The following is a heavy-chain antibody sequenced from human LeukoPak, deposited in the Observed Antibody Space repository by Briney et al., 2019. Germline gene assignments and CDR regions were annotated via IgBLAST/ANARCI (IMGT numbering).Heavy chain of an antibody. CDR3: ASSAGFGSGSYMRLFDY. Sequence: ASVKVSCKASGYTFTGYYMHWVRQAPGQGLEWMGRINPNSGGTNYAQKFQGRVTMTRDTSISTAYMELSRLRSDDTAVYYCASSAGFGSGSYMRLFDYWGQGTLVTVSS. D-gene: IGHD3-10*01. J-gene: IGHJ4*02. V-gene: IGHV1-2*06. CDR1: GYTFTGYY. CDR2: INPNSGGT.